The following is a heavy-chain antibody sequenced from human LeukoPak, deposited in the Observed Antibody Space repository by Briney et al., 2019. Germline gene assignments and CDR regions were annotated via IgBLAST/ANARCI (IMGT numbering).Heavy chain of an antibody. D-gene: IGHD3-10*01. J-gene: IGHJ4*02. CDR3: ARVTYGSGTYGAFDY. Sequence: EGSLRLSCAASGFTFSSHGMSWVRQAPGKGLEWDSTISGSGDNTYYADSVKGRFTISRDNSKNTLYLQMNSLRAEDTAVYYCARVTYGSGTYGAFDYWGQGTLVTVSS. V-gene: IGHV3-23*01. CDR2: ISGSGDNT. CDR1: GFTFSSHG.